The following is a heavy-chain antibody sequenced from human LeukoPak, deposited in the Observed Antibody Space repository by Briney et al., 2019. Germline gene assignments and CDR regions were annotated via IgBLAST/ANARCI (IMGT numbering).Heavy chain of an antibody. CDR3: ARVRNYYGSGSYVY. V-gene: IGHV1-2*02. CDR2: INPNSGGT. Sequence: GASVKVSCKASGGTFSSYAISWVRQAPGQGLEWMGWINPNSGGTNYAQKFQGRVTMTRDTSISTAYVELSRLRSDDTAVYYCARVRNYYGSGSYVYWGQGTLVTVSS. D-gene: IGHD3-10*01. CDR1: GGTFSSYA. J-gene: IGHJ4*02.